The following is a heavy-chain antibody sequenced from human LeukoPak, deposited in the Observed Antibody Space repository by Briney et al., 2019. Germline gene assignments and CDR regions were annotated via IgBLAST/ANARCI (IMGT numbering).Heavy chain of an antibody. V-gene: IGHV4-34*09. CDR3: ARVVRVRGVIITLTPRYYYYMDV. J-gene: IGHJ6*03. CDR2: INHSGST. CDR1: GGSFSGYY. Sequence: SETLSLTCAVYGGSFSGYYWSWIRQPPGKGLEWIEEINHSGSTNYNPSLKSRVTISVDTSKNQFSLKLSSVTAADTAVYYCARVVRVRGVIITLTPRYYYYMDVWGKGATVTVSS. D-gene: IGHD3-10*01.